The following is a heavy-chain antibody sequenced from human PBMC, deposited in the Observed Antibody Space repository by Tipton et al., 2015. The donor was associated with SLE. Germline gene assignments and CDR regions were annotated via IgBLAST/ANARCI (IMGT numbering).Heavy chain of an antibody. CDR2: IYYSGST. V-gene: IGHV4-59*01. CDR1: GGSFSGYY. Sequence: TLSLTCAVYGGSFSGYYWSWIRQPPGKGLEWIGYIYYSGSTNYNPSLKSRVTISVDTSKNQFSLKLSSVTAADTAVYYCARESLGGGYVDYWGQGTLVTVSS. CDR3: ARESLGGGYVDY. D-gene: IGHD3-16*01. J-gene: IGHJ4*02.